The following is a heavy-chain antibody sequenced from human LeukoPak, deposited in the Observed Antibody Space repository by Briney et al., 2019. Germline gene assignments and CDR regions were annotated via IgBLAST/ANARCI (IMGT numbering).Heavy chain of an antibody. CDR2: IRSKAYGGTT. CDR1: GFTFGDYA. V-gene: IGHV3-49*03. Sequence: GGSLRLSCTASGFTFGDYAMSWFRQAPGKGLEWVGFIRSKAYGGTTEYAASVKGRFTISRDDSKSIAYLQMNSLKTEDTAVYYCTRAPVVPAAIGYDAFDIWGQGTMVTVSS. J-gene: IGHJ3*02. D-gene: IGHD2-2*01. CDR3: TRAPVVPAAIGYDAFDI.